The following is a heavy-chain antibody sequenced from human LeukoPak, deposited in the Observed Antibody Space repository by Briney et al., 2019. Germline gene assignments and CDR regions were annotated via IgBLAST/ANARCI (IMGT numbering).Heavy chain of an antibody. CDR3: ARDIPIRALRRENYYYYGMDV. Sequence: PSETLSLTCTVSGGSISSYYWSWIRQPPGKGLEWIGYIYYSGSTNYNPSLKSRVTISVGTSKNQVSLKLSSVTAADTAVYYCARDIPIRALRRENYYYYGMDVWGQGTTVTVSS. D-gene: IGHD1-26*01. CDR1: GGSISSYY. J-gene: IGHJ6*02. CDR2: IYYSGST. V-gene: IGHV4-59*01.